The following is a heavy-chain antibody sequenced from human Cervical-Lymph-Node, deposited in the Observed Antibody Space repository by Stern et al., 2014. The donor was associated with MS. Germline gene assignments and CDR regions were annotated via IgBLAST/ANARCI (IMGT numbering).Heavy chain of an antibody. J-gene: IGHJ1*01. CDR1: GYTFATYW. V-gene: IGHV5-51*01. CDR3: ARHENSGWYYFEEYFKY. CDR2: IYPGDSET. D-gene: IGHD6-19*01. Sequence: QLVQSGAEVKKPGESLKISCKGSGYTFATYWIGWVRQMPGKGLEWMGIIYPGDSETRYSPFFQGRVTISVDKSTDTAHLEWSTLKASDTAMYYCARHENSGWYYFEEYFKYWGQGTLVTVSS.